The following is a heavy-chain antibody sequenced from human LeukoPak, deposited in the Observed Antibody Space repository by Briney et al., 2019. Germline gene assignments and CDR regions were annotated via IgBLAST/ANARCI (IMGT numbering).Heavy chain of an antibody. V-gene: IGHV3-15*01. CDR3: TTVGSGYFEGWFDP. Sequence: GGSLRLSCAASGFTFSNAWMSWVRQAPGKGLEWVGRIKSKTDGGTIDYAAPVKGRFTISRDDSKNTLYLQMNSLKTEDTAVYYCTTVGSGYFEGWFDPWGQGTLVTVSS. D-gene: IGHD3-3*01. CDR2: IKSKTDGGTI. J-gene: IGHJ5*02. CDR1: GFTFSNAW.